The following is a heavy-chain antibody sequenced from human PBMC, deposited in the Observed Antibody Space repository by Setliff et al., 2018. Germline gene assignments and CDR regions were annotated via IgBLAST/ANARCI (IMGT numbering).Heavy chain of an antibody. D-gene: IGHD3-22*01. V-gene: IGHV4-4*07. J-gene: IGHJ4*02. CDR3: ARDTRDKYDTSGYYLSFDS. CDR1: GGSIINSYY. Sequence: SETLSLTCTVSGGSIINSYYWSWIRQPAGKGLEWIGRISTSGNTNYNPSLKSRVTVSLDTSKNQFSLKLTSMTAADTAVYYCARDTRDKYDTSGYYLSFDSWGQGALVTVSS. CDR2: ISTSGNT.